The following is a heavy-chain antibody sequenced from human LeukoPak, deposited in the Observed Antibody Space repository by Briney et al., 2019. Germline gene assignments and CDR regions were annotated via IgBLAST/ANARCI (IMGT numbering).Heavy chain of an antibody. CDR3: AKDSATMIVVVIDDAFDI. J-gene: IGHJ3*02. CDR2: ISVSGGST. Sequence: GALRLSCAASRFTFCSYAMTWVRQAPGKWLEWVSTISVSGGSTYYADSVKGRFTISRDNSKNTLYLQMNSLRAEDTAVYYCAKDSATMIVVVIDDAFDIWGQGTMVTVSS. D-gene: IGHD3-22*01. V-gene: IGHV3-23*01. CDR1: RFTFCSYA.